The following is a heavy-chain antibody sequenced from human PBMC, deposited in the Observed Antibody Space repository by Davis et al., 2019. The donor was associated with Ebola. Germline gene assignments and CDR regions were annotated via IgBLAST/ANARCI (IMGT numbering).Heavy chain of an antibody. CDR1: GFTFSSYC. J-gene: IGHJ4*02. CDR2: IWYDGSNK. CDR3: ARGASGWYNIDY. Sequence: GESLKISCAASGFTFSSYCMHWVRQAPGKGLEWVAVIWYDGSNKYYADSVKGRFTISRDNSKNTLYLQMNSLRAEDTAVYYCARGASGWYNIDYWGQGTLVTVSS. V-gene: IGHV3-33*08. D-gene: IGHD6-19*01.